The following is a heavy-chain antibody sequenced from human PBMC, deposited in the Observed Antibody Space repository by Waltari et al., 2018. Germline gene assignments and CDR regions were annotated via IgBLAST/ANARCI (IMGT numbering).Heavy chain of an antibody. CDR2: IYHSGST. Sequence: QVQLQESGPGLVKPSETLSLTCTVSGYSISSGYYWGWIRQPPGKGLEWIGSIYHSGSTYYNPSLKSRVTISVDTSKNQFSLKLSPVTAADTAVYYCAREEVVVPAAIDWGQGTLVTVSS. CDR3: AREEVVVPAAID. J-gene: IGHJ4*02. D-gene: IGHD2-2*01. CDR1: GYSISSGYY. V-gene: IGHV4-38-2*02.